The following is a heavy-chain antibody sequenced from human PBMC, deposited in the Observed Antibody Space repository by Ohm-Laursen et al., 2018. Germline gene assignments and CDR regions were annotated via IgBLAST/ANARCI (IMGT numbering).Heavy chain of an antibody. J-gene: IGHJ4*02. V-gene: IGHV1-46*01. CDR1: GYAFTTYS. CDR2: IDLSGGGT. Sequence: ATVKISCKASGYAFTTYSIHWVRQAPGQGLEWMGMIDLSGGGTNFAQKFQGRVTMTSDTFTSTVYMELSSLRSEDTAVYYCAREKPASVHFDLWGQGTLVTVSS. CDR3: AREKPASVHFDL. D-gene: IGHD2-2*01.